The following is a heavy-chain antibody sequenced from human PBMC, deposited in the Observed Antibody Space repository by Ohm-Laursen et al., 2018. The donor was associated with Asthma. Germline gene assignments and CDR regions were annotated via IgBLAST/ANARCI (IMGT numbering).Heavy chain of an antibody. Sequence: PSQTLSLTCGVSGGSVSGYYWTWVRQPPGKGLEWIGYIYDSGYTNYSPSLKSRVTISVDTSKNHLSLKLSSLTAADTAVYFCARSRRGGSYPLYYAMDVWGQGTTVTVSS. V-gene: IGHV4-59*02. J-gene: IGHJ6*02. CDR1: GGSVSGYY. CDR3: ARSRRGGSYPLYYAMDV. D-gene: IGHD1-26*01. CDR2: IYDSGYT.